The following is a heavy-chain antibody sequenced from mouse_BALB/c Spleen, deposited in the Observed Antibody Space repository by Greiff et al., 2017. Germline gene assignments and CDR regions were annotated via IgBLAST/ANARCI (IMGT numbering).Heavy chain of an antibody. Sequence: EVQLVESGGDLVKPGGSLKLSCAASGFTFSSYGMSWVRQTPDKRLEWVATISSGGSYTYYPDSVKGRFTISRDNAKNTLYLQMSSLKSEDTAMYYCARPDYYGSSYDAMDYWGQGTSVTVSS. CDR1: GFTFSSYG. V-gene: IGHV5-6*01. J-gene: IGHJ4*01. D-gene: IGHD1-1*01. CDR2: ISSGGSYT. CDR3: ARPDYYGSSYDAMDY.